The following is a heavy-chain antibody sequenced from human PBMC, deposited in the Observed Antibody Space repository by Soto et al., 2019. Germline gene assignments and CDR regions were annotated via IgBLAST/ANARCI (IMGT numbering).Heavy chain of an antibody. CDR1: GFTFSSYA. CDR3: ARDFIPRGYYDSSGYWFDP. J-gene: IGHJ5*02. V-gene: IGHV3-30-3*01. Sequence: PGGSLRLSCAASGFTFSSYAMHWVRQAPGKGLEWVAVISYDGSNKYYADSVKGRFTISRDNSKNTLYLQMNSLRAEDTAVYYCARDFIPRGYYDSSGYWFDPWGQGTLVTVSS. D-gene: IGHD3-22*01. CDR2: ISYDGSNK.